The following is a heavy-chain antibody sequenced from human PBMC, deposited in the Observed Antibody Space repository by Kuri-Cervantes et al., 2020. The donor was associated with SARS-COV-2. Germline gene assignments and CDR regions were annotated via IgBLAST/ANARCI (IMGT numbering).Heavy chain of an antibody. CDR2: IRSKANSYAT. CDR3: TRQYSSGWYTRGSEYFQN. J-gene: IGHJ1*01. Sequence: GESLKISCAASGFTLSSNGMQWVRQASGKGLEWVGRIRSKANSYATAYAASVKGRFTISRDDSKNTEYLQMNSLKTEDKAVYYCTRQYSSGWYTRGSEYFQNWGQGTLVTVSS. D-gene: IGHD6-19*01. V-gene: IGHV3-73*01. CDR1: GFTLSSNG.